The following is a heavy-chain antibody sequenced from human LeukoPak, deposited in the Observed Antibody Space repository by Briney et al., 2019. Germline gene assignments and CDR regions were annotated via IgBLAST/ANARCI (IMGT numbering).Heavy chain of an antibody. Sequence: PGGSLRLSCAASGFTFTSYAMSWVRQAPGKGLEWVANIKQDGSEKYYVDSVEGRFTVSRDNAKNSLYLQMNNLRAEDTAVYYCARDEIIMPHRKDYWGQGTLVTVSS. V-gene: IGHV3-7*04. CDR3: ARDEIIMPHRKDY. D-gene: IGHD3-10*01. J-gene: IGHJ4*02. CDR1: GFTFTSYA. CDR2: IKQDGSEK.